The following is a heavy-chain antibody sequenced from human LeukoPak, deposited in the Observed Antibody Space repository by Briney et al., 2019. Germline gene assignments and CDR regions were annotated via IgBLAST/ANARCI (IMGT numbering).Heavy chain of an antibody. CDR3: ARGGLKYSSSWYY. J-gene: IGHJ4*02. CDR2: INHSGST. V-gene: IGHV4-34*01. D-gene: IGHD6-13*01. CDR1: GGSFSGYY. Sequence: PSETLSLTCAVYGGSFSGYYWSWIRQPPGKGLEWIGEINHSGSTNYNPSLKSRVTISVDTSKNQFSLKLSSVTAADTAVYYCARGGLKYSSSWYYWGQGTLVTVSS.